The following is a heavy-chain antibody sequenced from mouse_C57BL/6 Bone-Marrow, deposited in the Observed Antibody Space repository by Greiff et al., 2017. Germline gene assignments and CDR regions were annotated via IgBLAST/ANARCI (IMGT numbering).Heavy chain of an antibody. Sequence: VLLQQSGPGLAKPSQTLSLTCSVTGYSITSDYWNWIRKFPGNKLEYMGYISYSGSTYYNPSLKSRISITRDTSKNQYYLQLNSVTTEDTATYCCARTLITTVVAPVFDVWGTGTTVTVST. D-gene: IGHD1-1*01. CDR3: ARTLITTVVAPVFDV. V-gene: IGHV3-8*01. J-gene: IGHJ1*03. CDR1: GYSITSDY. CDR2: ISYSGST.